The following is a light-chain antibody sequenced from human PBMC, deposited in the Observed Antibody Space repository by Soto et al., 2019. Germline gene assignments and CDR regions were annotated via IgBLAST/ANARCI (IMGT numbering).Light chain of an antibody. V-gene: IGLV2-23*01. CDR1: SSDVGSYNL. J-gene: IGLJ2*01. Sequence: QPASVSGSPGQSITISCTGTSSDVGSYNLVSWYQQHPGKAPKLMIYEGSKRPSGVSNRFSGSKSGNTASLTISGLQAEDEADYYCCSYAGSSTPVVFGGGTKVTVL. CDR2: EGS. CDR3: CSYAGSSTPVV.